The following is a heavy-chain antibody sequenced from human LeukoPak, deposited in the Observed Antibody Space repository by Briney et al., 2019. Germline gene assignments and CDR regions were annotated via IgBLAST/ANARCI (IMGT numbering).Heavy chain of an antibody. CDR3: ARGVGNYYYYYGMDV. V-gene: IGHV4-30-4*08. CDR1: GFTFSSYS. Sequence: LRLSCAASGFTFSSYSMNWVRQAPGKGLEWIGYIYYSGSTYYNPSLKSRVTISVDTSKNQFSLKLSSVTAADTAVYYCARGVGNYYYYYGMDVWGQGTTVTVSS. D-gene: IGHD2-15*01. J-gene: IGHJ6*02. CDR2: IYYSGST.